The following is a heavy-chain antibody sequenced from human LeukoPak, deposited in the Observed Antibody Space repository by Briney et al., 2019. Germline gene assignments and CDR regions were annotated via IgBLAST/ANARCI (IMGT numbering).Heavy chain of an antibody. CDR2: LSYDGSNK. V-gene: IGHV3-30-3*01. Sequence: GGSLRLSCAASGFTFSSYAMHWVRQAPGKGLEWVAVLSYDGSNKYYADSVKGRFTISRDNSKNTLYLQMNSLRAEDTAVYYCVTAWYYDFWSGYYTKDYWGQGTLVTVSS. CDR3: VTAWYYDFWSGYYTKDY. D-gene: IGHD3-3*01. J-gene: IGHJ4*02. CDR1: GFTFSSYA.